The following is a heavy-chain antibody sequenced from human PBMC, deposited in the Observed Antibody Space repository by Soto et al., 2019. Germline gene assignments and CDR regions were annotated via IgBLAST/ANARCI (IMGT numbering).Heavy chain of an antibody. CDR1: GFTFDDYT. J-gene: IGHJ2*01. Sequence: GGSLRLSCAASGFTFDDYTMHWVRQAPGKGLEWVSLISWDGGSTYYADSVKGRFTISRDNSKNSLYLQMNSLRTEDTALYYCAKGTTKQPLSWYFDLWGRGTLVTVSS. D-gene: IGHD5-12*01. CDR2: ISWDGGST. V-gene: IGHV3-43*01. CDR3: AKGTTKQPLSWYFDL.